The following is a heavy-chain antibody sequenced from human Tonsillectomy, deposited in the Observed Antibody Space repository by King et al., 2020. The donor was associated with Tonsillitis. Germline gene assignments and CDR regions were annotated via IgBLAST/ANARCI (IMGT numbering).Heavy chain of an antibody. Sequence: QLVQSGAEVKKPGASVKVSCKASRYTFNSYYMHWVRQAPGQGLEWIGIINPSGASTSYAQKFQGRVTMTRDTSTSTGYMELGSLKSEDTAVYYCATGEYSTTWFDAFDIWGQGTMVTVSS. CDR1: RYTFNSYY. CDR3: ATGEYSTTWFDAFDI. CDR2: INPSGAST. D-gene: IGHD2/OR15-2a*01. J-gene: IGHJ3*02. V-gene: IGHV1-46*02.